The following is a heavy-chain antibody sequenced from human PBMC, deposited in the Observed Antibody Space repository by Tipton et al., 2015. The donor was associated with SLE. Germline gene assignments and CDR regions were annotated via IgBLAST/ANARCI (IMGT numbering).Heavy chain of an antibody. CDR2: ISSGSLSM. D-gene: IGHD6-19*01. Sequence: SLRLSCAASGFTCNDQRMTWVRQAPGKGLEWVSSISSGSLSMYYGDSVKGRFTISRDNAKNSLDLQMNSLREDDTAVYYCARVQYSSGSYFFDYWGQGTLVTVSS. CDR3: ARVQYSSGSYFFDY. J-gene: IGHJ4*02. V-gene: IGHV3-21*03. CDR1: GFTCNDQR.